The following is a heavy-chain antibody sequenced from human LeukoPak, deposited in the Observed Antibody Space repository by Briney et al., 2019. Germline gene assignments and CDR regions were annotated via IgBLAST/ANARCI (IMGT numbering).Heavy chain of an antibody. Sequence: PGGSLRPACAVAGLSVMTYGMSWVSHAPGKGLEWGSAISGSGGSTYYADSVKGRFTISRDNTKHSLYLQMNSLRAEDTAVYYCAKVYSSGWGDYFDYWGQGTLVTVSS. V-gene: IGHV3-23*01. CDR3: AKVYSSGWGDYFDY. CDR2: ISGSGGST. J-gene: IGHJ4*02. D-gene: IGHD6-19*01. CDR1: GLSVMTYG.